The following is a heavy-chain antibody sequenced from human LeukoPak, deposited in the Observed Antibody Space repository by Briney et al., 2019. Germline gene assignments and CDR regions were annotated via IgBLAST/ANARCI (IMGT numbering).Heavy chain of an antibody. CDR1: GGSISAYY. J-gene: IGHJ4*02. V-gene: IGHV4-59*08. Sequence: SETLSLTCSVSGGSISAYYWSWVRQPPGKGLEWIGYVYYSGSTNYNPSLKSRVTISVDTSKNQFSLRLSSVTAADTAVYYCARNLAGYRTLDYWGQGTLVTVSS. D-gene: IGHD5-12*01. CDR2: VYYSGST. CDR3: ARNLAGYRTLDY.